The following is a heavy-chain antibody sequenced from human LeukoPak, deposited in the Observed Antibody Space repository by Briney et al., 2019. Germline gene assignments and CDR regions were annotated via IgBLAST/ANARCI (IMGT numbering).Heavy chain of an antibody. CDR1: GFTFSSYG. D-gene: IGHD6-19*01. CDR2: IRYDGSNK. J-gene: IGHJ4*02. Sequence: PGGSLRLSYAASGFTFSSYGMHWVRQAPGKGLEWVAFIRYDGSNKYYADSVKGRFTISRDNSKNTLYLQMNSLRAEDTAVYYCAKDRGSGWYGVGDYWGQGTLVTVSS. CDR3: AKDRGSGWYGVGDY. V-gene: IGHV3-30*02.